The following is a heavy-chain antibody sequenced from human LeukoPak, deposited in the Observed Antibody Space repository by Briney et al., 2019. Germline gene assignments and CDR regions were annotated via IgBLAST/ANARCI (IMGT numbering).Heavy chain of an antibody. J-gene: IGHJ4*02. CDR2: ISSSGSTI. Sequence: GGSLRLSCAASGFTFSSYEMNWVRQAPGKGLEWVSYISSSGSTIYYADSVKGRFTISRDNAKNSLYLQMNSLRAEDTAVYYCTTDDDPMTYSSGWYIEVWRYWGQGTLVTVSS. V-gene: IGHV3-48*03. CDR1: GFTFSSYE. D-gene: IGHD6-19*01. CDR3: TTDDDPMTYSSGWYIEVWRY.